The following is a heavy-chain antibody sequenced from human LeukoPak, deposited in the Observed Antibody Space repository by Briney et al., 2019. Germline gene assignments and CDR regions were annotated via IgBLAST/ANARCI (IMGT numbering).Heavy chain of an antibody. CDR1: GFTFSSYG. J-gene: IGHJ4*02. Sequence: GGSLRLSCAASGFTFSSYGMHWVRQAPGKGLEWVAFIRYDGSNKYYADSVKGRFTISRDNSKNTLYLQMNSLRAEDTAVYYCAAGDVWGSYRYGFDYWGQGTLVTVSS. CDR3: AAGDVWGSYRYGFDY. CDR2: IRYDGSNK. V-gene: IGHV3-30*02. D-gene: IGHD3-16*02.